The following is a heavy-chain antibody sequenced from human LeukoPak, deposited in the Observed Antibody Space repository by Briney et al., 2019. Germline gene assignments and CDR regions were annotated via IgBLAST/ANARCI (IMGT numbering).Heavy chain of an antibody. D-gene: IGHD4-17*01. CDR1: GGTFSSYA. J-gene: IGHJ3*02. V-gene: IGHV1-69*06. Sequence: GSSVKVSCKASGGTFSSYAISWVRQAPGQGLEWMGGIIPVFGTANYAQKFQGRVTITADKSTSTAYMELSSLRSEDTAVYYCAGGTYYGDYVISHAFDIWGQGTMVTVSS. CDR3: AGGTYYGDYVISHAFDI. CDR2: IIPVFGTA.